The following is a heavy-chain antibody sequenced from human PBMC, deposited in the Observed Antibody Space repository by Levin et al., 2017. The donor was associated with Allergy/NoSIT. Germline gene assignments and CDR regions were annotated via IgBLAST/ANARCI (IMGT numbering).Heavy chain of an antibody. CDR2: INTDGSTS. CDR1: GFTFNDYY. J-gene: IGHJ4*02. Sequence: GGSLRLSCVVSGFTFNDYYMSWIRQAPGRGLEWLSYINTDGSTSRYRDSVKGRFTISRDNSKNSLSLQIDNLRGEDTAIYYCARAQQRLIELAEFWGRGTLVTISS. D-gene: IGHD6-25*01. CDR3: ARAQQRLIELAEF. V-gene: IGHV3-11*01.